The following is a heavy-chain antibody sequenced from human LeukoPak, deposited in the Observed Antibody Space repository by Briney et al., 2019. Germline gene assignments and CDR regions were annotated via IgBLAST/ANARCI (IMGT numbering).Heavy chain of an antibody. CDR2: ASTDEINQ. V-gene: IGHV3-30*03. D-gene: IGHD3-22*01. J-gene: IGHJ4*02. CDR1: GFTFRNHG. Sequence: PGGSLRLSCAYSGFTFRNHGMHWVRQAPGKGLEWVAVASTDEINQWYADSVKGRFTISRDNSRNTVILEMNTLRTEDTAVYFRAAFITTKLDYWGQGILVTVSS. CDR3: AAFITTKLDY.